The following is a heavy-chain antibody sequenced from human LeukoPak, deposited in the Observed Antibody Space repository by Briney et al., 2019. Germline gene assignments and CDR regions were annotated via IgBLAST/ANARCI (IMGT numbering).Heavy chain of an antibody. Sequence: GGSLRLSCAASGFTFCSYGMHWVRQAPGKGLEWVAVISYDGSNKYYADSVKGRFTISRDNSKNTLYLQMNSLRAEDTAVYYCANGTFDIWGQGTMVTVSS. CDR3: ANGTFDI. J-gene: IGHJ3*02. V-gene: IGHV3-30*18. CDR1: GFTFCSYG. CDR2: ISYDGSNK.